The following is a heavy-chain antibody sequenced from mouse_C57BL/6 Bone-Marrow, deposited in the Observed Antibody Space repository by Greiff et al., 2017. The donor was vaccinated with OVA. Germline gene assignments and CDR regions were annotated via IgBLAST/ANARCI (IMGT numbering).Heavy chain of an antibody. D-gene: IGHD2-3*01. Sequence: EVQLQESGPGLVKPSQSLSLTCSVTGYSITSGYYWNWIRQFPGNKLEWMGYISYDGSNNYNPSLKNRISITRDTSKNQFFLKLNSVTTEDTATYYCARCDGYYLYYYAMDYWGQGTSVTVSS. J-gene: IGHJ4*01. CDR3: ARCDGYYLYYYAMDY. V-gene: IGHV3-6*01. CDR2: ISYDGSN. CDR1: GYSITSGYY.